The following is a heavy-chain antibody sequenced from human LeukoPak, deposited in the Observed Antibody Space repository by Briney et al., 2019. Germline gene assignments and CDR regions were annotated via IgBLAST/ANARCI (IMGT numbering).Heavy chain of an antibody. CDR2: ISYDGSNK. D-gene: IGHD1/OR15-1a*01. CDR1: GFTFSSYA. V-gene: IGHV3-30*04. J-gene: IGHJ4*02. Sequence: GGSLRLSCAASGFTFSSYAMHWVRQAPGKGLEWVAVISYDGSNKYYADSVKGRFTISRDNSKNTLYLQMNSLRAEDTAVYYCATWKNGDYWGQGTLVTVPS. CDR3: ATWKNGDY.